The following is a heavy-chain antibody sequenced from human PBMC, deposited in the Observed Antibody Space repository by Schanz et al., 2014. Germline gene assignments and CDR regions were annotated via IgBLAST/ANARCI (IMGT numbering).Heavy chain of an antibody. CDR3: AKYRYSVFDFDY. D-gene: IGHD3-16*02. Sequence: VQLVESGGGVVQPGRSLRLSCAASGFTFSKYGMHWVRQAPGKGLEWVSGISGSGVITYYEDSVKGRFTISRDNSKNTLYLQMNSLRAEDTAIYYCAKYRYSVFDFDYWGQGTLVTVSS. CDR2: ISGSGVIT. J-gene: IGHJ4*02. CDR1: GFTFSKYG. V-gene: IGHV3-23*04.